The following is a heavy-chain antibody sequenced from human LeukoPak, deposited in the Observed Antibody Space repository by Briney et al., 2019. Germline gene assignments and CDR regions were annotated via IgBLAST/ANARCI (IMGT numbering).Heavy chain of an antibody. Sequence: SQTLSLTCTVSGGSISSGGYYWSWIRQHPGKGLEWIGYIYYSGSTYYNPSLKSRVTISVDTSKNQFSQKLSSVTAADTAVYYCASRRDGYNPHFDYWGQGTLVTVSS. CDR1: GGSISSGGYY. CDR2: IYYSGST. J-gene: IGHJ4*02. D-gene: IGHD5-24*01. CDR3: ASRRDGYNPHFDY. V-gene: IGHV4-31*03.